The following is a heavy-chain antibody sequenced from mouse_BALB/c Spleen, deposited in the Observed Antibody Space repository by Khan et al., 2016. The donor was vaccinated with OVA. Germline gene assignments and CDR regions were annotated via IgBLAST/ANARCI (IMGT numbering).Heavy chain of an antibody. V-gene: IGHV3-2*02. J-gene: IGHJ2*01. CDR1: GYSITSDYA. Sequence: EVQLLESGPGLVKPSQSQSLTCTVTGYSITSDYAWNWIRQFPGNKLEWMGYISYSGSTSYNPSLKSRISITRDTSKNQFFLQLNSVTTEDTATDYGARWGNSYFDYWGQGTTLTVSS. CDR2: ISYSGST. CDR3: ARWGNSYFDY.